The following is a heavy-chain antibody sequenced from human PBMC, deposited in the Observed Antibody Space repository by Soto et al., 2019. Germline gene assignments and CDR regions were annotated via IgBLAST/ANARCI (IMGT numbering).Heavy chain of an antibody. Sequence: GGSLRLSCAASGFTFSSYGMHWVRQAPGKGLEWVAAISYDGSNKYYADSVKGRFTISRDNSNNTLYLQMKSLRAEDSAVYYCARGIGIVVQQVRNAMDVWGPGTTVTVSS. CDR3: ARGIGIVVQQVRNAMDV. CDR2: ISYDGSNK. V-gene: IGHV3-30*03. CDR1: GFTFSSYG. J-gene: IGHJ6*02. D-gene: IGHD3-22*01.